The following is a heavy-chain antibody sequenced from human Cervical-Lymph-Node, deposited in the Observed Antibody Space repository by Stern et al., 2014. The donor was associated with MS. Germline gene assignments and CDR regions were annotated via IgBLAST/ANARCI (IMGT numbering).Heavy chain of an antibody. CDR1: GFTFSSYD. V-gene: IGHV3-13*01. CDR3: ARGSSNYGMDV. Sequence: VQLVESGGGLVQPGGSLRLSCAASGFTFSSYDMHWVRQATGKGLEWVSAIGTAGDTYYPGSVKGRFTISRENAKNSLYLQMNSLRAGDTAVYYCARGSSNYGMDVWGQGTTVTVSS. CDR2: IGTAGDT. D-gene: IGHD6-13*01. J-gene: IGHJ6*02.